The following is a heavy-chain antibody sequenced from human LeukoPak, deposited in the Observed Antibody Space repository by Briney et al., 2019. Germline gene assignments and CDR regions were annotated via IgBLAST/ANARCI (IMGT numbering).Heavy chain of an antibody. Sequence: ASVKVSCKASGYTFTGYYMHWVRQAPGQRLEWMGWINPNSGGTNYAQKFQGRVTMTRDTSISTAYMELSRLRSDDTAVYYCARDLGYPVPASLPDYWGQGTLVTVSS. V-gene: IGHV1-2*02. CDR2: INPNSGGT. J-gene: IGHJ4*02. CDR1: GYTFTGYY. CDR3: ARDLGYPVPASLPDY. D-gene: IGHD2-2*01.